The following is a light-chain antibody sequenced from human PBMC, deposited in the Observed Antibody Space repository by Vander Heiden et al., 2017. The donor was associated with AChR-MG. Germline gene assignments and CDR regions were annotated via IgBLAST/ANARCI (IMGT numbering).Light chain of an antibody. V-gene: IGKV1-39*01. J-gene: IGKJ1*01. CDR1: QSISSY. CDR3: QESDRIPWT. CDR2: ATS. Sequence: DIQMTQFTSSLSASVRDRVTITCRASQSISSYLNWYQQKPGKAPEILIYATSRLQSGVPTRFSGSGSGTDFTLTINRLQPEDFATYYCQESDRIPWTFGQRTKVE.